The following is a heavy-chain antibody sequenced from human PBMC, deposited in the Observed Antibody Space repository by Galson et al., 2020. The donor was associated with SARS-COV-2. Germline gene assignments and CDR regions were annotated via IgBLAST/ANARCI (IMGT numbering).Heavy chain of an antibody. V-gene: IGHV1-18*01. Sequence: ASVKVSCKASGYTFTSYGITWVRQAPGQGLEWMGWISAYNGNTNYAQKFQGRVTMTTDTSTSTAYMELRSLRSDDTAVYYCAKSPGTTSSFGFDPWGQGTLVTVSS. CDR3: AKSPGTTSSFGFDP. CDR1: GYTFTSYG. CDR2: ISAYNGNT. J-gene: IGHJ5*02. D-gene: IGHD1-7*01.